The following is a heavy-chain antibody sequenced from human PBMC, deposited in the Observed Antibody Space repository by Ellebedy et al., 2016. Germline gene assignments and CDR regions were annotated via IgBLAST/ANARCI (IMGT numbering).Heavy chain of an antibody. Sequence: GESLKISXAASGFTFSLYGMHWVRQAPGKGLEWVAVIWDDGSHKYYRDSVKGRFTISRDNSTNTLYLQMNNLRAEDTAVYYCARHGRGSSSIDYWGEGTLVTVSS. D-gene: IGHD6-6*01. J-gene: IGHJ4*02. CDR3: ARHGRGSSSIDY. CDR1: GFTFSLYG. V-gene: IGHV3-33*01. CDR2: IWDDGSHK.